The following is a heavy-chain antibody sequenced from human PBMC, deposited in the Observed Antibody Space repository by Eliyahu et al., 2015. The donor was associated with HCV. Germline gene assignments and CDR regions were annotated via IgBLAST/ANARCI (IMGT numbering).Heavy chain of an antibody. V-gene: IGHV3-48*03. Sequence: HLVESGGGLVQPGGSLRLSCAASGFHFSXYEMTWVRQAPGKGLEWISYIVGSGMTIYYADSVKGRFTISRDNAKNSLYLQMNSLRAEDTAVYYCARLDTSTVNWLGVFDSWGQGTPVTVSS. CDR2: IVGSGMTI. D-gene: IGHD3-10*01. CDR3: ARLDTSTVNWLGVFDS. CDR1: GFHFSXYE. J-gene: IGHJ4*02.